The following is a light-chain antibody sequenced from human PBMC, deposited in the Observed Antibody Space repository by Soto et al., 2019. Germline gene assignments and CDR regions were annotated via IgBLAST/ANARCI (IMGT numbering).Light chain of an antibody. CDR3: KSYAGSNTYV. CDR2: EVV. CDR1: KSDIGVYDF. V-gene: IGLV2-8*01. Sequence: QYVLTQPTTPCGSPGQSVTISCTGTKSDIGVYDFVSWYQHHPGKAPRLIIYEVVQRPSGVPDRFSVSKSGNTASLTVSGLQAADEADYFCKSYAGSNTYVFGSGNKVTVL. J-gene: IGLJ1*01.